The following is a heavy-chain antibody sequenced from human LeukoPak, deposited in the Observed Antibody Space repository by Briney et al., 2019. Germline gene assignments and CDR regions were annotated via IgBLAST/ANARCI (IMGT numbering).Heavy chain of an antibody. J-gene: IGHJ4*02. CDR1: GFTFSSYG. CDR3: AKDISGYDYYFDY. Sequence: PGGSLRLSCAASGFTFSSYGMHWVRQAPGKGLEWVAVISYDGSNKYYADSVKGRFTNSRDNSKNTLYLQMNSLRAEDTAVYYCAKDISGYDYYFDYWGQGTLVTVSS. D-gene: IGHD5-12*01. V-gene: IGHV3-30*18. CDR2: ISYDGSNK.